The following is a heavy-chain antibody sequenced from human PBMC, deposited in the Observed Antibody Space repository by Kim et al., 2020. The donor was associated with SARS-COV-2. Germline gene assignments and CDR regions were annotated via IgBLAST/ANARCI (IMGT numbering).Heavy chain of an antibody. CDR3: ARVIAAAGNSNWFDL. J-gene: IGHJ5*02. CDR2: IYYSGST. V-gene: IGHV4-39*01. D-gene: IGHD6-13*01. Sequence: SETLSLTCTVSGGSISSSSYYWGWIRQPPGKGLESIGSIYYSGSTYYNPSLKRRVTISVDTSKNQFSLKLSSGTAADTAAYYCARVIAAAGNSNWFDL. CDR1: GGSISSSSYY.